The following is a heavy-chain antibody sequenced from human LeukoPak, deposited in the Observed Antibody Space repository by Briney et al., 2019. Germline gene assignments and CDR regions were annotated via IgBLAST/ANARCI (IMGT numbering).Heavy chain of an antibody. CDR1: GHTFTSYW. J-gene: IGHJ4*02. V-gene: IGHV1-18*04. D-gene: IGHD3-10*01. CDR2: ISPYNGNT. Sequence: GESLKISCEGSGHTFTSYWISWVRQAPGQGLEWMGWISPYNGNTNYAQKLQGRVTMTTDTSTSTAYMELRTLRSDDTAVYYCARVVGSGSFDYWGQGTLVTVSS. CDR3: ARVVGSGSFDY.